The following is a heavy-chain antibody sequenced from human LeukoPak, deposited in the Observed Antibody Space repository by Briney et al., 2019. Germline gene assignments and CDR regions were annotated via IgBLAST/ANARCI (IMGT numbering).Heavy chain of an antibody. J-gene: IGHJ6*03. V-gene: IGHV3-30*02. D-gene: IGHD4-17*01. CDR1: GFTFSSYG. CDR3: AKDGLANGDYGYYYYYYMDV. CDR2: IRYDGSNK. Sequence: GGSLRLSCAASGFTFSSYGMHWVRQAPGKGLEWVAFIRYDGSNKYYADSVKGRFTISRDNSKNTLYLQMNSLRAEDTAVYYCAKDGLANGDYGYYYYYYMDVWGKGTTVTISS.